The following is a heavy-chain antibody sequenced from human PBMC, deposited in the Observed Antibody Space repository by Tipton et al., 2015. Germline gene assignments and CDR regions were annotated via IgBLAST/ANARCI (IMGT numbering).Heavy chain of an antibody. J-gene: IGHJ4*02. Sequence: TLSLTCSVSGVSISSGPYYWSWIRQHPGKGLEWIGYIYHSGSTNYNPSLKSRVTISVDTSKNQFSLELTSVTAADTAVYSCATLAGYSSAWYWGQGTLVTVSS. CDR3: ATLAGYSSAWY. CDR1: GVSISSGPYY. V-gene: IGHV4-61*01. CDR2: IYHSGST. D-gene: IGHD6-19*01.